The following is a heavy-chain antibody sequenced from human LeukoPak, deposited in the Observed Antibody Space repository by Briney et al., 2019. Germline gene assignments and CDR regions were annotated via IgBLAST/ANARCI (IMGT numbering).Heavy chain of an antibody. CDR1: GGSFSGYY. V-gene: IGHV4-34*01. D-gene: IGHD3-10*01. CDR2: INHSGST. CDR3: ARPTYYYGSGSYYSRFDP. Sequence: SETLSLTCAVYGGSFSGYYWSWIRQPPGKGLEWIGEINHSGSTNYNPSLKSRVTISVDTSKNQFSLKLSSVTAADTAVYYCARPTYYYGSGSYYSRFDPWGQGTLVTVSS. J-gene: IGHJ5*02.